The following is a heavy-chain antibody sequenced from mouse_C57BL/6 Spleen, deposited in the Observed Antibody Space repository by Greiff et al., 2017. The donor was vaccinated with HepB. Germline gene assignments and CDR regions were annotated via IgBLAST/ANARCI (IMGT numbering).Heavy chain of an antibody. CDR2: IHPNSGST. J-gene: IGHJ3*01. Sequence: QVQLQQPGAELVKPGASVKLSCKASGYTFTSYWMHWVKQRPGQGLEWIGMIHPNSGSTNYNEKFKSKAKLTVDRSSSTAYMQLSSLTSEDSAVYYCARYDYSNPAWFADWGQGTLVTVSA. V-gene: IGHV1-64*01. D-gene: IGHD2-5*01. CDR1: GYTFTSYW. CDR3: ARYDYSNPAWFAD.